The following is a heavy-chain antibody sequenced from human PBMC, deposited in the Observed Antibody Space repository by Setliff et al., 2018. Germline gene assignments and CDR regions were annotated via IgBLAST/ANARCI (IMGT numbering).Heavy chain of an antibody. V-gene: IGHV1-2*02. CDR2: INPGSGAT. Sequence: ASVKVSCKASGYTFTAYYMHWVRQAPGQGLEWMGWINPGSGATNYAQKFQGRVTMTRDTSISTAYMEVSRLRSDDTAVYYCARVDTGMGLPFDYWGQGTLVTSPQ. D-gene: IGHD5-18*01. CDR1: GYTFTAYY. J-gene: IGHJ4*02. CDR3: ARVDTGMGLPFDY.